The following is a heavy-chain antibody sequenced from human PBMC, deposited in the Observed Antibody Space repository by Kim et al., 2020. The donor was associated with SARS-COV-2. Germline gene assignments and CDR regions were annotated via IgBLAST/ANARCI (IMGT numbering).Heavy chain of an antibody. D-gene: IGHD6-19*01. CDR2: ISYDGSNK. CDR3: ARAFRSAGDYYYYGMDV. J-gene: IGHJ6*02. V-gene: IGHV3-30-3*01. Sequence: GGSLRLSCAASGFTFSSYAMHWVRQAPGKGLEWVAVISYDGSNKYYADSVKGRFTISRDNSKNTLYLQMNSLRAEDTAVYYCARAFRSAGDYYYYGMDVWGQGTTVTVSS. CDR1: GFTFSSYA.